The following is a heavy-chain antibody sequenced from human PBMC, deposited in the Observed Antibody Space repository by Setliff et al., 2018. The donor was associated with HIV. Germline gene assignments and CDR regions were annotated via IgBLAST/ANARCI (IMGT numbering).Heavy chain of an antibody. D-gene: IGHD1-26*01. V-gene: IGHV1-69*13. CDR1: GGSFSSYA. Sequence: ASVKVSCKASGGSFSSYAITWVRQAPGQGLEWMGGNIPIIGTPNYAQKFQGRVTITADESTSTAYMELSSLGYEDTAVYYCARDRRRMSDDSTLLYMDVWGKGTKVTVSS. CDR3: ARDRRRMSDDSTLLYMDV. CDR2: NIPIIGTP. J-gene: IGHJ6*03.